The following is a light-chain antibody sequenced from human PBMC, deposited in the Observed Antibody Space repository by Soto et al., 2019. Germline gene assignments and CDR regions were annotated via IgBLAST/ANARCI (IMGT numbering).Light chain of an antibody. CDR2: AAS. CDR3: QQYNEAPWT. CDR1: QGISNY. V-gene: IGKV1-27*01. J-gene: IGKJ1*01. Sequence: DIQMTQSPSSLSASVGDRVTITCRACQGISNYLAWYQQKPGKVPKLLIYAASTLQLGVPSRFSGSGSGTDFTLTISSLQTEDVATYYCQQYNEAPWTFGPGTKVEIK.